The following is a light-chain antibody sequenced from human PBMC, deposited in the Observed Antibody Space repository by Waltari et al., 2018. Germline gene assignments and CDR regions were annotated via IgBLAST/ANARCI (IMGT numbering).Light chain of an antibody. J-gene: IGKJ2*01. Sequence: DAVMTQSPLSLPVTLGQPASISCRSSQSLVFSDGNIYLNWFQKRPGQSPRRLIYKVSNRDSGVPDRFSGSGSGTDFTLKISRVEAEDVGGVYYCMQATHWPYTFGQGTKLEIK. CDR3: MQATHWPYT. V-gene: IGKV2-30*01. CDR1: QSLVFSDGNIY. CDR2: KVS.